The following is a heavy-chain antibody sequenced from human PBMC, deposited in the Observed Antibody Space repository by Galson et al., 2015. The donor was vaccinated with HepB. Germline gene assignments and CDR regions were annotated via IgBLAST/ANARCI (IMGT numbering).Heavy chain of an antibody. D-gene: IGHD2-15*01. V-gene: IGHV3-66*01. CDR2: IYSGGST. CDR3: ARDPLYCSGGSCSATDY. CDR1: GFTVSSNY. Sequence: SLRLSCAAFGFTVSSNYMSWVRQAPGKGLEWVSVIYSGGSTYYADSVKGRFTISRDNSKNTLYLQMNSLRAEDTAVYYCARDPLYCSGGSCSATDYWGQGTLVTVSS. J-gene: IGHJ4*02.